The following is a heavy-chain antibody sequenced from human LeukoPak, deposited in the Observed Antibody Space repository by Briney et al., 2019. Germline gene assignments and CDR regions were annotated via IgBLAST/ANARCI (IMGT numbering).Heavy chain of an antibody. CDR1: GFTFSSYW. J-gene: IGHJ4*02. Sequence: PGGSLRLSCAASGFTFSSYWMHWVRQAPGKGLVWVSRINSDGSSTSYADSVKGRFTISRDNAKNTLYLQMNSLRAEDTAVYYCASLDSSGYYPDVDYWGQGTLVTVSS. CDR2: INSDGSST. CDR3: ASLDSSGYYPDVDY. V-gene: IGHV3-74*01. D-gene: IGHD3-22*01.